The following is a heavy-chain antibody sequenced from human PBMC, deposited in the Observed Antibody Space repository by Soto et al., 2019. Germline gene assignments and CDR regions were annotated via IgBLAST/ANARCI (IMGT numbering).Heavy chain of an antibody. CDR2: INPSGGST. CDR3: ARDLTYYYGSGVEYYFDY. CDR1: GYTFTSYY. V-gene: IGHV1-46*03. D-gene: IGHD3-10*01. J-gene: IGHJ4*02. Sequence: ASVKVSCKASGYTFTSYYMHWVRQAPGQGLEWMGIINPSGGSTSYAQKFQGRVTMTRDTSTSTVYMELSSLRSEDTAVYYCARDLTYYYGSGVEYYFDYWGQGTLVTVSS.